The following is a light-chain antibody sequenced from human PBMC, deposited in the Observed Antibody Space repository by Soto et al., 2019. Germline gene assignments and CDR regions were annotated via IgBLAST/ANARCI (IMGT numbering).Light chain of an antibody. J-gene: IGLJ3*02. CDR2: YVN. Sequence: QSALTQPASVSGSPGQSITISCTGTSSDFGAYNYVSWYQQYPGKAPKLVIYYVNNRPSGVSNRFSGSKSGNTASLTISGLQAEDEADYYCSSYTTSNTLWVFGGGTKLTVL. CDR1: SSDFGAYNY. V-gene: IGLV2-14*03. CDR3: SSYTTSNTLWV.